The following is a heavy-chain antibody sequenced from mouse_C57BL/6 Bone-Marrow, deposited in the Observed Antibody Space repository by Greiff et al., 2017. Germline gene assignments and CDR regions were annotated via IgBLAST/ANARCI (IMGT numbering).Heavy chain of an antibody. CDR2: INPNYGTT. J-gene: IGHJ1*03. D-gene: IGHD1-1*01. CDR1: GYSFTDYN. CDR3: ASEDYGSSYWYFDV. V-gene: IGHV1-39*01. Sequence: VQLKQSGPELVKPGASVKISCKASGYSFTDYNMNWVKQSNGKSLEWIGVINPNYGTTSYNQKFKGKATLTVDQSSSTAYMQPNSLTSEDSAVYYCASEDYGSSYWYFDVWGTGTTVTVSS.